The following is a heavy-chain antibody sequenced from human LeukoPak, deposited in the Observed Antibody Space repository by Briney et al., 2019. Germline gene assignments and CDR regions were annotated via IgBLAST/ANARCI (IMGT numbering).Heavy chain of an antibody. CDR1: GGSISSYY. Sequence: SETLSLTCTVSGGSISSYYWSWIRQPPGKGLAWIGYIYTSGSINYNPSLKSRVTISVDTSKNQFSLKLSSVTAADTAVYYCARYSYDSSGYSYYYYYYMDVWGKGTTVTVSS. J-gene: IGHJ6*03. D-gene: IGHD3-22*01. CDR3: ARYSYDSSGYSYYYYYYMDV. V-gene: IGHV4-4*09. CDR2: IYTSGSI.